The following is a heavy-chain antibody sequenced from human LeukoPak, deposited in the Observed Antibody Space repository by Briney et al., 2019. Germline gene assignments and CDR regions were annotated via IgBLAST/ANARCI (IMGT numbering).Heavy chain of an antibody. Sequence: SETLSLTCTVSGGSISSSSYYWGWIRQPPGKGLEWIGSIYYSGSTYYNPSLKSRVTISVDTSKNQFSLKLSSVTAADTAVYYCASENSGYVDYWGQGTLVTVSS. CDR2: IYYSGST. D-gene: IGHD6-19*01. CDR1: GGSISSSSYY. J-gene: IGHJ4*02. V-gene: IGHV4-39*07. CDR3: ASENSGYVDY.